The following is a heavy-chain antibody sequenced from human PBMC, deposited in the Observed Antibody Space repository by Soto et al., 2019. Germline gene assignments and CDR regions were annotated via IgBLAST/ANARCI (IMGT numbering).Heavy chain of an antibody. Sequence: GASVKVSCKSSGYTFTSYDINCVRQAPGQGLEWMGWISAYNGNTNYAQKLQGRVTMTTDTSTSTAYMELRSLRSDDTAVYYCARTGYWYFDLWGRGTLVTVSS. CDR3: ARTGYWYFDL. J-gene: IGHJ2*01. V-gene: IGHV1-18*01. D-gene: IGHD2-8*02. CDR2: ISAYNGNT. CDR1: GYTFTSYD.